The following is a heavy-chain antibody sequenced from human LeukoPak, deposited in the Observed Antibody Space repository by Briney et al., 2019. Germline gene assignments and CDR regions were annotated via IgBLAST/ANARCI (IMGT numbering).Heavy chain of an antibody. D-gene: IGHD5-18*01. J-gene: IGHJ4*02. Sequence: GGSLRLSCAASGFTFSSYAMHWVRQAPGKGLEWVAVISYDGSNKYYADSVKGRFTISRDNSKNTLYLQMNSLRAEDTAVYYCARDQGGYSYGSGTHSHIPDWGQGTLVTVSS. CDR3: ARDQGGYSYGSGTHSHIPD. CDR2: ISYDGSNK. CDR1: GFTFSSYA. V-gene: IGHV3-30-3*01.